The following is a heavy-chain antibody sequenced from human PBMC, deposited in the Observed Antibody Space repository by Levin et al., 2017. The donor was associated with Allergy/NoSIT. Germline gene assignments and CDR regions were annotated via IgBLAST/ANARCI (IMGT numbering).Heavy chain of an antibody. Sequence: SLLLSFSSSFFPFLNSSMSWVRQAPGKGLEYVSGFRDSRSTYYADSVNGRFTVSLDNSNNVFYLQVNSLRAEDTALYYCARFARPAGVYDSSDSFDVWGPGTMVTVSS. CDR1: FFPFLNSS. J-gene: IGHJ3*01. CDR3: ARFARPAGVYDSSDSFDV. CDR2: FRDSRST. D-gene: IGHD3-22*01. V-gene: IGHV3-23*01.